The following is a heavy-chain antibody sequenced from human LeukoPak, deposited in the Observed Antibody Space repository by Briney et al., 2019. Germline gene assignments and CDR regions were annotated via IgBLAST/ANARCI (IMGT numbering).Heavy chain of an antibody. CDR3: AILGAVVVPAAPLRGVWFDP. D-gene: IGHD2-2*01. CDR2: IRYEGSNK. J-gene: IGHJ5*02. V-gene: IGHV3-30*02. CDR1: GSTFSSYG. Sequence: GGSLRLSCAASGSTFSSYGMHWVRQAPGKGLEWVAFIRYEGSNKYYADSVKGRFTISRDNSKNTLYLQMNSLRAEDTAVYYCAILGAVVVPAAPLRGVWFDPWGQGTLVTVSS.